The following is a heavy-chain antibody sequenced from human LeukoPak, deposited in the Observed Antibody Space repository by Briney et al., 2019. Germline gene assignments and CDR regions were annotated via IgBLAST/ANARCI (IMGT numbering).Heavy chain of an antibody. CDR1: GGSISSGSYY. V-gene: IGHV4-39*01. CDR2: IHYSGDS. Sequence: SETLSLTCTVSGGSISSGSYYWGWIRQTPGKGLEWIGSIHYSGDSYYNPSLKSRAAIFVDTSRDQFSLDLSYVTAADSALYYCVRHISANTGYFDSCGQGTLVTVSS. CDR3: VRHISANTGYFDS. J-gene: IGHJ4*02.